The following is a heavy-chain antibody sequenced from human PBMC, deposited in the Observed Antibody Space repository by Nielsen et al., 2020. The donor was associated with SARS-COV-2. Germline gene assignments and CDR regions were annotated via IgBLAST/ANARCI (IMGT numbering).Heavy chain of an antibody. V-gene: IGHV3-15*01. CDR2: IKSKTDGGTT. Sequence: GESLKISCAASGFTFSNAWMSWVRQAPGKGLEWVGRIKSKTDGGTTDYAAPVKGRFTISRDDSKNTLYLQMSSLKTEDTAVYYCTSADYSNYLYYYYYMDVWGKGTTVTVSS. CDR3: TSADYSNYLYYYYYMDV. D-gene: IGHD4-11*01. J-gene: IGHJ6*03. CDR1: GFTFSNAW.